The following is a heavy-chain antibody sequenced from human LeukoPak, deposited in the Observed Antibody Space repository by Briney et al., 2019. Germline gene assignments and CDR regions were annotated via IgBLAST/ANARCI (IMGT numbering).Heavy chain of an antibody. CDR1: GYSFTSYW. CDR3: ARRKRAWHGNYGFDY. Sequence: GESLKISCKGSGYSFTSYWIGWVRQMPGKGLEWMGIIYPGDSDTRYSPSFQGQVTISADKSISTAYLQWSSLKASDTAMYYCARRKRAWHGNYGFDYWGQGTLVTVSS. V-gene: IGHV5-51*01. CDR2: IYPGDSDT. D-gene: IGHD4-17*01. J-gene: IGHJ4*02.